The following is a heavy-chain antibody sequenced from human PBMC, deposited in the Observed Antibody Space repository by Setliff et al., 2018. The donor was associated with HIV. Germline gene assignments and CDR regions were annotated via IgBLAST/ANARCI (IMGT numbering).Heavy chain of an antibody. CDR1: GGSISSYY. CDR2: IYTSGTA. J-gene: IGHJ6*03. D-gene: IGHD3-9*01. V-gene: IGHV4-4*09. CDR3: AGGALSDMLPGYSRGGYSFMDV. Sequence: SETLSLTCTVSGGSISSYYWSWIRQSPGKGLEWIGYIYTSGTANYNPSLQSRVTISLDMSRNQVSLRLSSVTAADTAIYYCAGGALSDMLPGYSRGGYSFMDVWGRGTTVTVSS.